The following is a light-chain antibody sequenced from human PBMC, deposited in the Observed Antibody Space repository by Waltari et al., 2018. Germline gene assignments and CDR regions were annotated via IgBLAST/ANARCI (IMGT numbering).Light chain of an antibody. V-gene: IGKV1-17*01. CDR3: LPYNSYPFT. Sequence: DIQMTQSPSSLSASIGDTVTITCRTSQDIRSYLNWFQQKPGKAPTLLMYLSSTLLAGFPSLFIGRGSVTEFSLTLRRLPPDDLAFYYCLPYNSYPFTFGPGTNLDIK. J-gene: IGKJ3*01. CDR1: QDIRSY. CDR2: LSS.